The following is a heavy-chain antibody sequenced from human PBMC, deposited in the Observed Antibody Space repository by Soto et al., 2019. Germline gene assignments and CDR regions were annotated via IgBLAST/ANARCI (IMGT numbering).Heavy chain of an antibody. Sequence: QLQLQESGSGLVRPSQTLSLTCAVSGGSIGSGGYYSNWIRQPPGKGLEWIGYIYHSGSTLYNPSLKSRVTIPVDKSKNQFSLKLSSVSSADTAVYYCARDQLEGNWFDPWGQGTLVTVSS. CDR2: IYHSGST. CDR1: GGSIGSGGYY. J-gene: IGHJ5*02. V-gene: IGHV4-30-2*01. D-gene: IGHD1-1*01. CDR3: ARDQLEGNWFDP.